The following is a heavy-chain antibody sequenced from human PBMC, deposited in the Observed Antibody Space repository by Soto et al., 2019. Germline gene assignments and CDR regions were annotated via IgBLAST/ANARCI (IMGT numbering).Heavy chain of an antibody. Sequence: VGSLRLSCVASAFTFNNFPMHWVRQAPGKGLQWLASITTTSTYKYYADSVKGRFSISRDNAKNSLYLELTNLRSEDTAVYYCAREKCSSTSCNHGMDVWGLGTTVTVSS. D-gene: IGHD2-2*01. CDR1: AFTFNNFP. CDR2: ITTTSTYK. V-gene: IGHV3-21*01. J-gene: IGHJ6*02. CDR3: AREKCSSTSCNHGMDV.